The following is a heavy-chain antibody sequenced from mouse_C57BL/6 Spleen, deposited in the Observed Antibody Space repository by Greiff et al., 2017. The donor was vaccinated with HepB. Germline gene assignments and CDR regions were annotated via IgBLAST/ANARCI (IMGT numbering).Heavy chain of an antibody. J-gene: IGHJ3*01. CDR2: ISYDGSN. Sequence: EVKLQESGPGLVKPSQSLSLTCSVTGYSITSGYYWNWIRQFPGNKLEWMGYISYDGSNNYNPSLKNRISITRDTSKNQFFLKLNSVTTEDTATYYCARSRQLRPFAYWGQGTLVTVSA. CDR3: ARSRQLRPFAY. CDR1: GYSITSGYY. D-gene: IGHD3-2*02. V-gene: IGHV3-6*01.